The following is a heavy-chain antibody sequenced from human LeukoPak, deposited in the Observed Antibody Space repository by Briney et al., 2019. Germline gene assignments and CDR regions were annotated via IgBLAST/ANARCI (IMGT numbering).Heavy chain of an antibody. J-gene: IGHJ3*02. D-gene: IGHD6-13*01. V-gene: IGHV3-21*04. CDR2: ISPSSGYI. CDR3: AKDMGYSSSWYGYDAFDI. CDR1: GFTFSSYT. Sequence: GGSLRLSCVVSGFTFSSYTMNWVRQAPGKGLEWVSSISPSSGYIYYADSVRGRFTISRDNAKKSLYLQMNSLRTEDTALYYCAKDMGYSSSWYGYDAFDIWGQGTMVTVSS.